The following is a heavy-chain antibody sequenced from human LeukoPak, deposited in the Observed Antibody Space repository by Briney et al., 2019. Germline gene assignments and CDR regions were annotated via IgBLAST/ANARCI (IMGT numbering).Heavy chain of an antibody. D-gene: IGHD3-22*01. CDR1: GFTFSSYS. Sequence: GGSLRLSCAASGFTFSSYSMNWVRQAPGKGLEWVSSISSSSSYIYYADSVKGRFTISRDNAKNSPYLQMNSLRAEDTAVYYCARDQEYYYDSSGYWGQGTLVTVSS. V-gene: IGHV3-21*01. CDR3: ARDQEYYYDSSGY. CDR2: ISSSSSYI. J-gene: IGHJ4*02.